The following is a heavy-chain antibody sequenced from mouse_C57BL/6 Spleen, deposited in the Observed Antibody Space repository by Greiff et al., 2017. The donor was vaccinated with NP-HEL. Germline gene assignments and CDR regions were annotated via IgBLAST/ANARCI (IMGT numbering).Heavy chain of an antibody. D-gene: IGHD1-3*01. V-gene: IGHV5-17*01. CDR3: ARKEWGARDY. CDR1: GFTFSDYG. CDR2: ISSGSSTI. Sequence: EVKLMESGGGLVKPGGSLKLSCAASGFTFSDYGMHWVRQAPEKGLEWVAYISSGSSTIYYADTVKGRFTISRDNAKNTLCLQMTRLRSEDTAMYYCARKEWGARDYWGQGTSVTVSS. J-gene: IGHJ4*01.